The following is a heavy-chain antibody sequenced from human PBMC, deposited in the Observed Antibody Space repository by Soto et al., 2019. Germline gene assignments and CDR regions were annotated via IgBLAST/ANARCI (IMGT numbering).Heavy chain of an antibody. V-gene: IGHV2-5*02. J-gene: IGHJ4*02. CDR3: AHRPNGGWLDY. Sequence: QITLKESGPTLAKPTQTLTLTCTFSGFSLSTSGVSVGWIRQPPGKALEWLALIYWDDDKRYSPSLKSRLTITKDTSKNQVVLTMTNMDPVDTATYYCAHRPNGGWLDYWGQGTLVTVSS. D-gene: IGHD6-19*01. CDR1: GFSLSTSGVS. CDR2: IYWDDDK.